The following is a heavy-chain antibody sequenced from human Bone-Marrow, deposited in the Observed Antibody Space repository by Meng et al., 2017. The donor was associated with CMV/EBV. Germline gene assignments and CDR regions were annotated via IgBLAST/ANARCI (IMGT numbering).Heavy chain of an antibody. Sequence: SETLSLTCAVYGGSFSGYYWSWIRQPPGKGLEWIGYIYYSGSTNYNPSLKSRVTISVDTSKNQFSLKLRSVTTADTAVYYCARGGYSSGWYLGEVDYWGQGTLVTVSS. CDR2: IYYSGST. CDR3: ARGGYSSGWYLGEVDY. J-gene: IGHJ4*02. CDR1: GGSFSGYY. V-gene: IGHV4-59*01. D-gene: IGHD6-19*01.